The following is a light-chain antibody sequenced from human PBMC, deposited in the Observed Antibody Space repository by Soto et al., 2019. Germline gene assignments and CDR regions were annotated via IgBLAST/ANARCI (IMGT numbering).Light chain of an antibody. Sequence: EIVLTQSPGTLSLSPGERATLSCRASQSVSSSYLAWYQEKPGQAPRLLIYGASSRATGIPDRFSGSGSGTDFTLTISRLEPEDFAVYHCQQYGSSLPTTFGQGTRLEIK. CDR1: QSVSSSY. J-gene: IGKJ5*01. CDR2: GAS. V-gene: IGKV3-20*01. CDR3: QQYGSSLPTT.